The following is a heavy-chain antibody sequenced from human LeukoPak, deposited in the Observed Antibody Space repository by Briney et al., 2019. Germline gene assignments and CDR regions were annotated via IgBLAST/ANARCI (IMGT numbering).Heavy chain of an antibody. CDR2: ISAYNGNT. CDR3: ARDKALGPLWFGDPNQYNWFDP. V-gene: IGHV1-18*01. Sequence: GASVKVSCKASGYTFTSYGISWVRQAPGQGLEWMGWISAYNGNTNYAQKLQGRVTMTTDTSTSTAYMELRSLRSDDTAVYYCARDKALGPLWFGDPNQYNWFDPWGQGTLVTVSS. D-gene: IGHD3-10*01. J-gene: IGHJ5*02. CDR1: GYTFTSYG.